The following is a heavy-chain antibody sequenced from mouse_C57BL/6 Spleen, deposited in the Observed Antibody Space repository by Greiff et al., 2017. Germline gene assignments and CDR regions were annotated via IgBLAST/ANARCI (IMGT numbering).Heavy chain of an antibody. D-gene: IGHD3-2*02. CDR1: GYTFTDHT. V-gene: IGHV1-78*01. CDR2: IDPSDSEN. J-gene: IGHJ2*01. Sequence: VQLQQSDAELVTPGASVKISCKVSGYTFTDHTIPWMKQRPEQFLACICNIDPSDSENHYNQKFKDKATLTVDKSSSTAYMQLSSLTSEDSAVYYCARDSSGYIFDYWGQGTTLTVSS. CDR3: ARDSSGYIFDY.